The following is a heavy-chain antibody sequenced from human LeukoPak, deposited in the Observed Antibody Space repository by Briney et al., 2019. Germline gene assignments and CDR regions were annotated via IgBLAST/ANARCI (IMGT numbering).Heavy chain of an antibody. J-gene: IGHJ4*02. V-gene: IGHV3-23*01. CDR3: AKGPYFDNIAYLEW. D-gene: IGHD3-16*01. CDR2: ITGSRDIT. Sequence: PGGSLRLSCAASGFSFSSFAMSWVRQAPGKGLEWLSSITGSRDITFYADSVRGRLSISRDNSQNRLFLDLSALRGDDTAVYFCAKGPYFDNIAYLEWWGPGTLVTVSS. CDR1: GFSFSSFA.